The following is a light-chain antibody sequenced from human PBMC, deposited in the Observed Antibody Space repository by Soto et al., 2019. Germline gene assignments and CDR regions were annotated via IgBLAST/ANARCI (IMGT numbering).Light chain of an antibody. J-gene: IGLJ1*01. CDR1: SSDVGGYNY. CDR2: DVS. V-gene: IGLV2-14*01. Sequence: QSALTQPASVSGSPGQSMTISCTGTSSDVGGYNYVSWYQQHPGKAPKLMIYDVSNRPSGVSNRFSGSKSGNTASLTISGLQPEDEADYYCSSYTGSSTLDVFGTGTKLTVL. CDR3: SSYTGSSTLDV.